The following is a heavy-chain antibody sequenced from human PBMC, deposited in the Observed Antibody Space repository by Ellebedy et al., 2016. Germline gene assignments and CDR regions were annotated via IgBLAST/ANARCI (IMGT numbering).Heavy chain of an antibody. Sequence: GGSLRLXXAASGFILSDYYMSWIRQAPGKGLEWVSYISSSGRTIYYADSVKGRFTISRDNAKNSLYLQMNSLRAEDTAVYYCAREPNSDYDPLSWGQGTLVTVSS. CDR3: AREPNSDYDPLS. D-gene: IGHD5-12*01. V-gene: IGHV3-11*01. J-gene: IGHJ5*02. CDR2: ISSSGRTI. CDR1: GFILSDYY.